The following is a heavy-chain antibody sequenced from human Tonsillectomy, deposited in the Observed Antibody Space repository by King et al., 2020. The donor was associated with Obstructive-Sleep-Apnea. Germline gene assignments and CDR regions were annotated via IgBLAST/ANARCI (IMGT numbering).Heavy chain of an antibody. J-gene: IGHJ4*02. CDR2: ISSISSYI. V-gene: IGHV3-21*01. CDR3: ARDSSYTATFDY. CDR1: GFTFSSYS. Sequence: VQLVESGGGLVKPGGSLRLSCAASGFTFSSYSMNWVRQAPGKGLEWFSSISSISSYIYYADSVKGRFTISRDNAKNSLYLQMNSLRAEDTAVYYCARDSSYTATFDYWGQGTLVTVSS. D-gene: IGHD5-18*01.